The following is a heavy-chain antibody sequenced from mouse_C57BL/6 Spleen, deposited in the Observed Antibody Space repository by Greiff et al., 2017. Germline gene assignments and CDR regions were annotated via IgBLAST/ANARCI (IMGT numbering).Heavy chain of an antibody. CDR1: GYTFTSYW. CDR3: ARLGLYDYDYAMDY. Sequence: VQLQQPGAELVMPGASVKLSCKASGYTFTSYWMHWVKQRPGQGLEWIGEIDPSDSYTNYNQKFKGKSTLTVEKSSSTAYMQLSRLTSEDSAVYYCARLGLYDYDYAMDYWGQGTSVTVSS. V-gene: IGHV1-69*01. J-gene: IGHJ4*01. D-gene: IGHD2-4*01. CDR2: IDPSDSYT.